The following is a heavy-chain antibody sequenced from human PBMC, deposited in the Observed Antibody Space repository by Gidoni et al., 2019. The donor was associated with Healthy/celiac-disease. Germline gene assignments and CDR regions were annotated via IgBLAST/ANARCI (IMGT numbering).Heavy chain of an antibody. J-gene: IGHJ6*02. CDR2: IRSKANSYAT. CDR3: TTPEYCSGGSCYPRDYYYGMDV. D-gene: IGHD2-15*01. Sequence: EVQLVESGGGLVQPGGSLHLSCSASGFTFSVSAMPWVRQASGKGLEWGGRIRSKANSYATAYAASVKGRFTISRDDSKNTAYLQMNSLKTEDTAVYYCTTPEYCSGGSCYPRDYYYGMDVWGQGTTVTVSS. CDR1: GFTFSVSA. V-gene: IGHV3-73*02.